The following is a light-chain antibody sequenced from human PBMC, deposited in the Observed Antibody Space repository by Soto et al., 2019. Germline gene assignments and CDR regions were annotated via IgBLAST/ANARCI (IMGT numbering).Light chain of an antibody. CDR3: SSYTSSSTLV. CDR2: EVS. V-gene: IGLV2-14*01. CDR1: SSDVGGYNY. Sequence: SVLTQPASVSGSPGQSITISCTGTSSDVGGYNYVSWYQQRPGKAPKLMIYEVSNRPSGVSNRFSGSKSGNTASLTISGLQAEDEADYYCSSYTSSSTLVFGTGTKVTAL. J-gene: IGLJ1*01.